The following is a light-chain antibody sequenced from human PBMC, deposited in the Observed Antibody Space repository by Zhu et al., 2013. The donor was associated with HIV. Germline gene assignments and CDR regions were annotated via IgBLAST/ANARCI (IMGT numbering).Light chain of an antibody. CDR1: QSISGW. CDR3: QQYYSYSS. J-gene: IGKJ2*03. Sequence: DIKMTQSPSTLSASVGDRVTITCRASQSISGWLAWFQQKPGKAPKLLIYDASTLQSGVPSRFSGSGSGTEFTLTISSLQPEDFATYYCQQYYSYSSFGQGTKLEI. V-gene: IGKV1-5*01. CDR2: DAS.